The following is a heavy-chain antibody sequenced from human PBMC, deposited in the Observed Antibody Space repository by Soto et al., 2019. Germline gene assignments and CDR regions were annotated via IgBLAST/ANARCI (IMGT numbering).Heavy chain of an antibody. D-gene: IGHD2-21*01. CDR1: GYSFTSYW. V-gene: IGHV5-10-1*03. CDR3: ARPYCGAGNCNLYGMDV. Sequence: EVQLVQSGAEVKKPGESLRISCKGSGYSFTSYWITWVRQMPGKGLVWMGSIAPSDSYTNYSPSFQGHVTISTDTSISAAYRQWSSLKASATATYYSARPYCGAGNCNLYGMDVWGQGTTVTVSS. CDR2: IAPSDSYT. J-gene: IGHJ6*02.